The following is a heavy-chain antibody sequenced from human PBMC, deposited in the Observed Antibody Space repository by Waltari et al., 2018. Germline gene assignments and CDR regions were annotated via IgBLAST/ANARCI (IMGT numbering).Heavy chain of an antibody. D-gene: IGHD3-10*01. V-gene: IGHV3-53*01. CDR3: ARERREMTSGGMDV. Sequence: EVQLVESGGGLIQPGGSLRLSCAASGFTVSSNYMSWVRQAPGKGLEWVSVIYSGGSTYYADSVKGRFTISRDNSKNTLYHQMNSLRAEDTAVYYCARERREMTSGGMDVWGQGTTVTVSS. CDR1: GFTVSSNY. J-gene: IGHJ6*02. CDR2: IYSGGST.